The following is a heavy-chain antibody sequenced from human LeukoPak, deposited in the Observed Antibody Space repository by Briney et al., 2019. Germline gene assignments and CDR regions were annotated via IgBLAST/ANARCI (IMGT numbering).Heavy chain of an antibody. CDR1: GFTFSTSW. D-gene: IGHD5-12*01. CDR3: VRGGQD. V-gene: IGHV3-7*01. J-gene: IGHJ4*02. Sequence: GGSLRLSCAVSGFTFSTSWMHWIRQAPGNGLEWVANINPEGSAKFNVDSVKGRFTISRDNAENSLFLQMNTLRAEDTALYYCVRGGQDWGQGTLVTVSS. CDR2: INPEGSAK.